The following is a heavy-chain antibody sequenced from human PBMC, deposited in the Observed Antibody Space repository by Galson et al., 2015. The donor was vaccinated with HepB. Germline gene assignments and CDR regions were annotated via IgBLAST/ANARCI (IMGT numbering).Heavy chain of an antibody. CDR2: ISGSGGST. Sequence: SLRLSCAASGFTFSSYAMSWVRQAPGKGLEWVSAISGSGGSTYYADSVKGRLTISRDNSKNTLYLQMNSLRAEDTAVYYCAKEVRVWFGELPSYYFDYWGQGTLVTVSS. CDR3: AKEVRVWFGELPSYYFDY. D-gene: IGHD3-10*01. V-gene: IGHV3-23*01. J-gene: IGHJ4*02. CDR1: GFTFSSYA.